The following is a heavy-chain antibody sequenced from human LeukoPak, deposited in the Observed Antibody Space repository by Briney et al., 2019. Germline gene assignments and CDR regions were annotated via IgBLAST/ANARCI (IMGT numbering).Heavy chain of an antibody. D-gene: IGHD2-15*01. Sequence: ASVKVSCKASGNIFTSFYMHWVRQAPGQGLEWMGWINPNSGGTNYAQKFQGRVTMTRDTSISTAYMELSRLRSDDTAVYYCARDAVVVVAATRADAFDIWGQGTMVTVSS. V-gene: IGHV1-2*02. CDR1: GNIFTSFY. CDR2: INPNSGGT. J-gene: IGHJ3*02. CDR3: ARDAVVVVAATRADAFDI.